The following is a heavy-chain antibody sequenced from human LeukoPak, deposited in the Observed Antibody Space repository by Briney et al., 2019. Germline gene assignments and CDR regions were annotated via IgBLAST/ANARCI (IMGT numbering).Heavy chain of an antibody. CDR2: ISSRGSYI. D-gene: IGHD6-13*01. J-gene: IGHJ4*02. CDR3: ARGYSSSWYDLYYFDY. Sequence: PGGSLRLSCAASGFTFSNYNINWVRQAPGKGMEWVSSISSRGSYIYYADSVKGRFAISADNAMNSLYLQMNSLRAEDTAVYYCARGYSSSWYDLYYFDYWGQGTLVTVSS. V-gene: IGHV3-21*01. CDR1: GFTFSNYN.